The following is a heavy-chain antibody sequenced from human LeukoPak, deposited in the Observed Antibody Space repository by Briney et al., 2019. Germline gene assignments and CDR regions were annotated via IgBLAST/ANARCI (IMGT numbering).Heavy chain of an antibody. CDR3: AREGGDYYDSSGYFDY. Sequence: SVKVSCKASGGTFSSYAISWVRQAPGQGLEWMGGIIPIFGTANYAQKFQGRVTITADESTSTAHMELSSLRSEDTAVYYCAREGGDYYDSSGYFDYWGQGTLVTVSS. CDR1: GGTFSSYA. CDR2: IIPIFGTA. D-gene: IGHD3-22*01. J-gene: IGHJ4*02. V-gene: IGHV1-69*13.